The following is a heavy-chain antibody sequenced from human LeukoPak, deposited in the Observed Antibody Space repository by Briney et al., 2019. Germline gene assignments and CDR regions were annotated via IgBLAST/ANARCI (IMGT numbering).Heavy chain of an antibody. CDR1: GGTFSSYT. Sequence: GASVKVSCKASGGTFSSYTISWVRQAPGQGLEWMGRIIPILGIANYAQKFQGRVTITADKSTSTAYMELSSLRSEDTAVYYCAGSIAAQNLAADYWGQGTLVTVSS. D-gene: IGHD6-6*01. J-gene: IGHJ4*02. CDR3: AGSIAAQNLAADY. CDR2: IIPILGIA. V-gene: IGHV1-69*02.